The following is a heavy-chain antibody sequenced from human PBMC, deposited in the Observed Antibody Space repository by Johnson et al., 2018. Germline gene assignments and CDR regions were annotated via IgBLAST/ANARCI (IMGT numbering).Heavy chain of an antibody. J-gene: IGHJ3*02. CDR1: GFTFSSYS. V-gene: IGHV3-66*01. CDR2: LYSGGST. Sequence: EVQLVESGGGLVQPGGSLRLSCAASGFTFSSYSMNWVRQAPGKGLEWVSVLYSGGSTYYADSVKGRFTISRDNPKNTLYLQMNSLTAEDTAGYYCARDWVVVAATDAFDIWGQGTMVTVSS. D-gene: IGHD2-15*01. CDR3: ARDWVVVAATDAFDI.